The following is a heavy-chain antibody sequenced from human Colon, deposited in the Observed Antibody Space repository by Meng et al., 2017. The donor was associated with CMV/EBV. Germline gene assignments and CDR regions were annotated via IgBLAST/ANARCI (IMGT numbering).Heavy chain of an antibody. J-gene: IGHJ3*01. CDR3: TKDNEDIVLMLGASNLPGAAFDG. CDR1: GFNFEDYA. CDR2: INWNGNNI. D-gene: IGHD2-8*01. Sequence: SLKISCAGSGFNFEDYAMHWVRQVPGKGLEWVSGINWNGNNIFYADSVKGRFTTSRDNAKSSLYLQMNSLRPEDTALYYCTKDNEDIVLMLGASNLPGAAFDGWGQGVMVTVSS. V-gene: IGHV3-9*01.